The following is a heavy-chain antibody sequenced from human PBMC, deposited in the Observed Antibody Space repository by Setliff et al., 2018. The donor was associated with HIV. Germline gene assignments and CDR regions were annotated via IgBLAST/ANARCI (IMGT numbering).Heavy chain of an antibody. D-gene: IGHD6-19*01. CDR3: ARVLRGSSGWYGYYYKDV. CDR2: IIPIFGTA. CDR1: GGTFSSYA. V-gene: IGHV1-69*13. Sequence: SVKVSCKASGGTFSSYAISWVRQAPGQGLEWMGGIIPIFGTANYARKFQGRLTLTADESTNTAYMELSSLRSEDTAVYYCARVLRGSSGWYGYYYKDVWGKGTTVTVSS. J-gene: IGHJ6*03.